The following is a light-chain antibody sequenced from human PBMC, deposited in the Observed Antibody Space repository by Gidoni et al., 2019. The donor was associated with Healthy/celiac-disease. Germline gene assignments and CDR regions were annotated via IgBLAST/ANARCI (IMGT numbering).Light chain of an antibody. V-gene: IGKV1-5*03. CDR1: QSISSW. Sequence: DIQMTQSPSTLSASVGDRVTITCRASQSISSWLAWYQQKPWKAPKLLIYKASSLESGVPSRFSGSGSGTEFTLTISSLQPDDFATYYCQQYNSYSQYTFGQGTKLEIK. J-gene: IGKJ2*01. CDR3: QQYNSYSQYT. CDR2: KAS.